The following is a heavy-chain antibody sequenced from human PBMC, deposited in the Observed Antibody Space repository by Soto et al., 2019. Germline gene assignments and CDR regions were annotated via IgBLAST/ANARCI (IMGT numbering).Heavy chain of an antibody. CDR3: ARDGRYSGDPHDDAFDI. J-gene: IGHJ3*02. D-gene: IGHD3-10*01. Sequence: QVQLVQSGAEVKKPGASVKVSCKASGYTFTSYYMHWVRQAPGQGLEWMGIINPSGGSTSYAQKFRGSVTMTRDTSTSTVYMELSSLRSEDTAVYYCARDGRYSGDPHDDAFDIWGQGTMVTVSS. CDR2: INPSGGST. CDR1: GYTFTSYY. V-gene: IGHV1-46*01.